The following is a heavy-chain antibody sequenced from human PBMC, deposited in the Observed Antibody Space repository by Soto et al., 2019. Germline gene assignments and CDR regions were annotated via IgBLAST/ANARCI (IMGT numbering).Heavy chain of an antibody. D-gene: IGHD3-22*01. V-gene: IGHV4-30-4*01. CDR2: IYYSGST. Sequence: SETLSLTCTVSGGSISSGDYYWSWIRQPPGKGLEWIGYIYYSGSTYYNPSLKSRVTISVDTSKNQFSLKLSSVTAADTAVYYCARVRTLSYYYDSSGPGDDFHYWGQGPLVTVSS. J-gene: IGHJ4*02. CDR3: ARVRTLSYYYDSSGPGDDFHY. CDR1: GGSISSGDYY.